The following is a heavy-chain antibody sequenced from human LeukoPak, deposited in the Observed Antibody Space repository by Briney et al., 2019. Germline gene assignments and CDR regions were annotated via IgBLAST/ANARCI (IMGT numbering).Heavy chain of an antibody. CDR3: AKAAGSYYNRLLDAFDI. D-gene: IGHD3-10*01. CDR2: ISYDVSNK. CDR1: GFTFSSYG. Sequence: PGGSLRPSCAASGFTFSSYGMHWVRQAPGKGLEWVAVISYDVSNKYYADSVKGRLTISRDNSKNTLYLQMNSLRAEGTGVYYCAKAAGSYYNRLLDAFDIWGQGTMVTVSS. V-gene: IGHV3-30*18. J-gene: IGHJ3*02.